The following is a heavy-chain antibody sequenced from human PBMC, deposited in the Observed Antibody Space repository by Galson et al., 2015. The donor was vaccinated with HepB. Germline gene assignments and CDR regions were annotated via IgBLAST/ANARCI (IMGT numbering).Heavy chain of an antibody. V-gene: IGHV5-51*03. J-gene: IGHJ4*02. CDR3: ARALDIVATIGYFDY. CDR2: IYPGDSDT. Sequence: QSGAEVKKPGESLKISCKGSGYSFTSYWIGWVRQMPGKGLEWMGIIYPGDSDTRYGPSFQGQVTISADKSISTACLQWSSLKASDTAMYYCARALDIVATIGYFDYWGQGTLVTVSS. CDR1: GYSFTSYW. D-gene: IGHD5-12*01.